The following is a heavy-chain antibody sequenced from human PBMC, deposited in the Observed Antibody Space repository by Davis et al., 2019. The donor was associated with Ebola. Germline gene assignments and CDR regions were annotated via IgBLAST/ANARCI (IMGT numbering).Heavy chain of an antibody. CDR2: ISSSSSYI. V-gene: IGHV3-21*05. Sequence: PGGSLRLSCAASGFTFSSYSMNWVRQAPGKGLEWVSYISSSSSYIYYADSVKGRFTISRDNAKNSLYLQMNSLRAEDTAVYYCATGWWDCSSTSCLHYWGQGTLVTVSS. CDR3: ATGWWDCSSTSCLHY. D-gene: IGHD2-2*01. J-gene: IGHJ4*02. CDR1: GFTFSSYS.